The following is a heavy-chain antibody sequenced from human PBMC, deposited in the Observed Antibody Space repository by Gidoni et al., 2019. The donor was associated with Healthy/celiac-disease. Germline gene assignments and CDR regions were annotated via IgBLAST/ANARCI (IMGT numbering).Heavy chain of an antibody. Sequence: EVQLVESGGGLVQPGGSLRLSCAASGSTFSSYAMSWVRQAPGKGLEWVSAISGSGGSTYYADSVKGRFTISRDNSKNTLYLQMNSLRAEDTAVYYCAVQWLLPPYFDYWGQGTLVTVSS. CDR3: AVQWLLPPYFDY. V-gene: IGHV3-23*04. CDR1: GSTFSSYA. J-gene: IGHJ4*02. D-gene: IGHD3-22*01. CDR2: ISGSGGST.